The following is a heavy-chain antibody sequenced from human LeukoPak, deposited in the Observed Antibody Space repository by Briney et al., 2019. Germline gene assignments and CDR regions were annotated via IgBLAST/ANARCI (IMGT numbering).Heavy chain of an antibody. CDR3: ARGDHYDVLTGFQTPSHLSDY. D-gene: IGHD3-9*01. CDR2: INPNSGGT. Sequence: ASVKVSCKASGYTFTDYYMEWVRQAPGQGLEWMGWINPNSGGTNYAQKFQGRVTMTRDTSISTAYMELSRLRSDDTAVYYCARGDHYDVLTGFQTPSHLSDYWGQGTLVTVSS. CDR1: GYTFTDYY. J-gene: IGHJ4*02. V-gene: IGHV1-2*02.